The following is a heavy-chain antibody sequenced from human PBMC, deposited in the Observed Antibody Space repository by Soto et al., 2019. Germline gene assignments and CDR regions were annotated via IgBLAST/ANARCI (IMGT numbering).Heavy chain of an antibody. CDR1: GFTFSSYG. V-gene: IGHV3-30*18. CDR3: AKARGPYSGYDSDY. D-gene: IGHD5-12*01. CDR2: ISYDGSNK. J-gene: IGHJ4*02. Sequence: QVQLVESGGGVVQPGRSLRLSCAASGFTFSSYGMHWVRQAPGKGLEWVAVISYDGSNKYYADSVKGRFTISRDNSKNTLYLQMNSLRAEDTAVYYCAKARGPYSGYDSDYWGQGTLVTVSS.